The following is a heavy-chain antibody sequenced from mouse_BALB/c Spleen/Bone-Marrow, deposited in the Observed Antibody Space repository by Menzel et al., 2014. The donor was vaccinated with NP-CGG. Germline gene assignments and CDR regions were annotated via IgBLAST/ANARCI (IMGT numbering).Heavy chain of an antibody. CDR3: TRDNGPFDY. D-gene: IGHD1-2*01. CDR1: GFTFSSYT. J-gene: IGHJ2*01. Sequence: EVNVVESGGGLVKPGGSLKLSCAASGFTFSSYTMSWVRQTPEKRLEWVATITSGGSYTYYPDSVKGRFTISRDNAKNTLYRQMSSLKSEDTAMYYCTRDNGPFDYWGQGTTLTVSS. CDR2: ITSGGSYT. V-gene: IGHV5-6-4*01.